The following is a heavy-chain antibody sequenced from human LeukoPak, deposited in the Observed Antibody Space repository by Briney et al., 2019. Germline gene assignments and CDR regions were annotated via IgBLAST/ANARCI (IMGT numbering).Heavy chain of an antibody. CDR3: ARRSYDSSGYYYFDS. J-gene: IGHJ4*02. V-gene: IGHV4-39*01. CDR1: GGSIRSSSSY. D-gene: IGHD3-22*01. Sequence: SETLSLTCTVSGGSIRSSSSYWGWIRQSPGKGLQWIGSIYYSGTTYYNPSLKSRVTISVDTSKNQFSLKLSSVTAADTAVYYCARRSYDSSGYYYFDSWGQANLVTVSS. CDR2: IYYSGTT.